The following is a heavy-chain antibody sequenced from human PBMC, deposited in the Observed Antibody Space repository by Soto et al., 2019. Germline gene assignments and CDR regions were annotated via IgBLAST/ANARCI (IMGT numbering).Heavy chain of an antibody. D-gene: IGHD2-15*01. CDR1: GYTFSSHG. J-gene: IGHJ5*01. Sequence: QVQLVQSGAEVRKPWASVKVSCKASGYTFSSHGIIWVRQAPGQGLEWMGWISGYNGNAKYAQRFQGRVTMTTDTSTSTVYIDLRSLGSYDSAVYYCAREGSYGWYDCWGQGTLVTVSS. V-gene: IGHV1-18*01. CDR2: ISGYNGNA. CDR3: AREGSYGWYDC.